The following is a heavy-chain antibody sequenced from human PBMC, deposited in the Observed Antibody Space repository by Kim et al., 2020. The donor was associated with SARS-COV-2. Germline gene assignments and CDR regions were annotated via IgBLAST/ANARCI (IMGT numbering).Heavy chain of an antibody. CDR3: ARYPMLVRETNGLDY. V-gene: IGHV4-59*01. J-gene: IGHJ4*02. D-gene: IGHD6-13*01. Sequence: PSLKVRVTISVDTSKNQFSLKLSSVTAADTAVYYCARYPMLVRETNGLDYWGQGTLVTVSS.